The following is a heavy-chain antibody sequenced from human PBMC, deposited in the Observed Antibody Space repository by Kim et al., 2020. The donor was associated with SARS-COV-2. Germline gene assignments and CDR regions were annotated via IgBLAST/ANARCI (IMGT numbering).Heavy chain of an antibody. CDR1: GFTFNTYG. CDR2: ISYDGSNK. J-gene: IGHJ4*02. D-gene: IGHD1-26*01. V-gene: IGHV3-30*18. Sequence: GGSLRLSCAASGFTFNTYGMHWVRQAPGKGLEWVAVISYDGSNKYYADSVKGRFTISRDNSKNTLYLQMNSLRIEDRAVYYCAKSFSGRYFGYDYWGQGTLVAVSS. CDR3: AKSFSGRYFGYDY.